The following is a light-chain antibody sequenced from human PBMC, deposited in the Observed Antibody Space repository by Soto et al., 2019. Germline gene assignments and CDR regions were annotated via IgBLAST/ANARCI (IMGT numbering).Light chain of an antibody. CDR1: TGAVTSGYY. Sequence: QAVVTQEPSLTVSPGGTVTLTCASSTGAVTSGYYPNWFQQKPGQAPKALIYSISNKHSWTPARFSGSLLGGKAALTLSGVEPEDEADYYCLIFYGEAWVYGGGTKLTVL. CDR3: LIFYGEAWV. CDR2: SIS. J-gene: IGLJ3*02. V-gene: IGLV7-43*01.